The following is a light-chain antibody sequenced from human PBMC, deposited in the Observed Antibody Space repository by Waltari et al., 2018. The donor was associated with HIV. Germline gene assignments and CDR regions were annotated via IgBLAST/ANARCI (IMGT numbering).Light chain of an antibody. CDR1: NFGPKY. Sequence: SSDLTPPPSVSLSPGPTARITCPGNNFGPKYVYLHQQEPGQSPLVVIYEDNTRPSGIPERFSGSNSGNTATLTISGTQAMDEADYYCQAWDTGTASFGGGTRLTVL. CDR3: QAWDTGTAS. J-gene: IGLJ2*01. CDR2: EDN. V-gene: IGLV3-1*01.